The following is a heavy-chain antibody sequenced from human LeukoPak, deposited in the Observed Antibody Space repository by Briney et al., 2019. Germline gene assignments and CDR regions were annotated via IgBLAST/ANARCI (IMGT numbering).Heavy chain of an antibody. J-gene: IGHJ4*02. V-gene: IGHV3-23*01. CDR2: ISGSGGST. Sequence: PGGSLRLSCAASGFTFSSYAMSWARQAPGKGLEWVSAISGSGGSTYYADSVKGRFTISRDNSKNTLYLQMNSLRAEDTAVYYCVKAFKPSGSYHSALDYWGQGTLVTVSS. CDR3: VKAFKPSGSYHSALDY. D-gene: IGHD3-10*01. CDR1: GFTFSSYA.